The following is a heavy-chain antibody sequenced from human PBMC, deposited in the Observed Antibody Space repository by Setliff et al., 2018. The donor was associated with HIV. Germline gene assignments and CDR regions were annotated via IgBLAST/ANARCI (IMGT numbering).Heavy chain of an antibody. D-gene: IGHD6-19*01. V-gene: IGHV4-39*07. CDR3: AKGVAGLQYYYYYMDV. Sequence: PSETLSLTCTVSDGSVSSSSYYWAWIRQSPGKGLEWIGSIYAGGSTYYQPSLKSRVTISVDTSKNQFSLKLSSVTAADTAVYYCAKGVAGLQYYYYYMDVWGKGTTVTVSS. CDR2: IYAGGST. CDR1: DGSVSSSSYY. J-gene: IGHJ6*03.